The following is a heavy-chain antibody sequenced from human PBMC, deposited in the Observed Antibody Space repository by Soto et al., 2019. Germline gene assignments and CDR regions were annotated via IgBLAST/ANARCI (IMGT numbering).Heavy chain of an antibody. CDR3: ARGQLGAFDL. CDR1: GFTFSYYW. D-gene: IGHD3-16*01. CDR2: IHSDGSST. Sequence: DVQLVESGGGSVQPGGSLSLSCAATGFTFSYYWMHWVRQAPGKGLVWVSRIHSDGSSTTDADSVKGRFTISRDNAKNTLYLQMNSLRAEDTAVYYSARGQLGAFDLWGQGTMVTVAS. J-gene: IGHJ3*01. V-gene: IGHV3-74*01.